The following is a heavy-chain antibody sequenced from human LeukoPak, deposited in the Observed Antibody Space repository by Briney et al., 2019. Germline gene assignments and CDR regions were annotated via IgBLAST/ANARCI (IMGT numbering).Heavy chain of an antibody. CDR3: ARELLRRAAAGTCWFDP. CDR2: IYTSGST. J-gene: IGHJ5*02. Sequence: SETLSLTCTVSGGSISSYYWSWIRQPAGKGLEWIGRIYTSGSTNYNPSLKSRVTMSVDTSTNQFSLKLRSVTAADTAVYYCARELLRRAAAGTCWFDPWGQGTLVTVSS. CDR1: GGSISSYY. D-gene: IGHD6-13*01. V-gene: IGHV4-4*07.